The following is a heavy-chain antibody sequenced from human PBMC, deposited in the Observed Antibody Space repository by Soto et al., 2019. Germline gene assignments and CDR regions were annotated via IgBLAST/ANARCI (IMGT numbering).Heavy chain of an antibody. CDR3: ARGGIAGHWFDP. D-gene: IGHD2-15*01. V-gene: IGHV4-31*03. Sequence: QVQLQESGPGLVKPSQTLSLTCTVSGDSISNGGFYYSWIRQHPGQCLEWVGYIFHSGSTLSNPSLRSRFTLSADTSKNQLFLKLTSVTAADTAVYYCARGGIAGHWFDPWGQGTLVTVSA. CDR2: IFHSGST. CDR1: GDSISNGGFY. J-gene: IGHJ5*02.